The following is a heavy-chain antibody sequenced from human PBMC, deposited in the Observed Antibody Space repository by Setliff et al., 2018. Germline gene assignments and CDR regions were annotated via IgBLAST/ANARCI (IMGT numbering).Heavy chain of an antibody. CDR1: GYSFTVFG. CDR3: VRGQGPRTVVAIPFNH. J-gene: IGHJ4*02. Sequence: GASVKVSCKTSGYSFTVFGISWVRQAPGQGLEWMGWISPYYGSTNYAQKFQGRVTMTTDTSTSTAYMGLTSLTSDDTALYYCVRGQGPRTVVAIPFNHWGQGTLVTVSS. V-gene: IGHV1-18*01. D-gene: IGHD3-22*01. CDR2: ISPYYGST.